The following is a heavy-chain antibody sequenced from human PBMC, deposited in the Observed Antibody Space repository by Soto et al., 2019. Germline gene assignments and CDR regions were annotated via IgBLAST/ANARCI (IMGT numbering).Heavy chain of an antibody. CDR2: IYYSGST. CDR3: ASSIAAAGHY. V-gene: IGHV4-39*01. J-gene: IGHJ4*02. CDR1: GGSINYNNYY. Sequence: PSETLSLTCTVSGGSINYNNYYWGWIRQPPGKGLKWIGSIYYSGSTYYNPSLKSRVSIPVDTSKNQFSLKLSFVTAADTAVYYCASSIAAAGHYWGQGTLVTVSS. D-gene: IGHD6-13*01.